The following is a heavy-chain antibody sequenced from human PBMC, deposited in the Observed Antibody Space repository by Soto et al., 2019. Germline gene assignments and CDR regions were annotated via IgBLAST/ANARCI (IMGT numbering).Heavy chain of an antibody. CDR3: ATAVGDFWSGYYTTLYYFDY. Sequence: ASVKVSCKXSGYTSTSYAMHWVRQAPGQRLEWMGWINAGNGNTKYSQKFQGRVTITRDTSASTAYMELSSLRSEDTAVYYCATAVGDFWSGYYTTLYYFDYWGQGTLVTVSS. CDR2: INAGNGNT. V-gene: IGHV1-3*01. D-gene: IGHD3-3*01. J-gene: IGHJ4*02. CDR1: GYTSTSYA.